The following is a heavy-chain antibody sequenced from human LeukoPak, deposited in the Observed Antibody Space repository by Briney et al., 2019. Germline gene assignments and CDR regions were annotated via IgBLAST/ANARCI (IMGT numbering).Heavy chain of an antibody. V-gene: IGHV4-39*01. CDR1: GGSTSSSSYY. J-gene: IGHJ6*03. Sequence: SETLSLTCTVSGGSTSSSSYYWGWIRQPPGKGLEWIGSMYYGGSTYYNPSLKSRVTISLDTSKNQFSLKLSSVTAADTAVYYCARHSIVGATYYYMDVWGKGTTVTVSS. CDR3: ARHSIVGATYYYMDV. CDR2: MYYGGST. D-gene: IGHD1-26*01.